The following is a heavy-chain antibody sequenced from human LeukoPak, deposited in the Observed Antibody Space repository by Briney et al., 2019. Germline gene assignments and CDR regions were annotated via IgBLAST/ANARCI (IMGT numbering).Heavy chain of an antibody. CDR1: GGSLSSYY. D-gene: IGHD6-19*01. Sequence: PSETLSLTCAVSGGSLSSYYWSWVRQPPGKGLEWVGYIYYSGSTNYNPSLKSRVTISGDTSKNQLSLKLSSGAAAATAVYYCARAPQVAGEAFDIWGQGTMVTVSS. CDR2: IYYSGST. J-gene: IGHJ3*02. CDR3: ARAPQVAGEAFDI. V-gene: IGHV4-59*01.